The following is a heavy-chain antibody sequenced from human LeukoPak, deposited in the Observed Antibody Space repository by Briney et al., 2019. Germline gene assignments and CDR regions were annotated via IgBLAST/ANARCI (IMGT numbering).Heavy chain of an antibody. CDR1: GGSISSYY. Sequence: PSETLSLTCTVSGGSISSYYWSWIRQPPGKGLEWIGYIYYSGSTNYNPSLKSRVTISVDTSKNQFSLKLSSVTAADTAVYYCARTTPKYCSGGTCYLYYFDFWGQGTLVTVSS. D-gene: IGHD2-15*01. CDR2: IYYSGST. J-gene: IGHJ4*02. V-gene: IGHV4-59*08. CDR3: ARTTPKYCSGGTCYLYYFDF.